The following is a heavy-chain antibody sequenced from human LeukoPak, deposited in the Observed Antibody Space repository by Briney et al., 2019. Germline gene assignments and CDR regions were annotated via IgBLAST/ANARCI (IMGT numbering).Heavy chain of an antibody. CDR3: AREFSSSSYYFDY. D-gene: IGHD6-6*01. CDR1: GFTVSSNY. V-gene: IGHV3-53*01. CDR2: IYSGGIT. J-gene: IGHJ4*02. Sequence: GGSLRLSCADSGFTVSSNYMSWVRQAPGKGLEWVSVIYSGGITYYADSVKGRFTISRDNSKNTLYLQMNSLRAEDTAVYYCAREFSSSSYYFDYWGQGALVTVSS.